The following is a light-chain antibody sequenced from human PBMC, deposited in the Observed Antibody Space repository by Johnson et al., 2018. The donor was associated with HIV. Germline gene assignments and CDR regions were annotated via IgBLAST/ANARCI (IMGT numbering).Light chain of an antibody. CDR1: SSNIENNY. V-gene: IGLV1-51*01. CDR3: GTWDNSLNVYV. J-gene: IGLJ1*01. Sequence: QSVLTQPPSVSAASGQRVDISCSGSSSNIENNYLSWYKQLPHTAPRLLISDNNKRPSGIPDRFSGSKSGASATLDLTGLQTGDEADYYCGTWDNSLNVYVFGTGTKVTVL. CDR2: DNN.